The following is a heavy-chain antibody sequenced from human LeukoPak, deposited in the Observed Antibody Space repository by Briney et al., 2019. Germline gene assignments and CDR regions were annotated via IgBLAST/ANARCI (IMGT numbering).Heavy chain of an antibody. Sequence: GESLKISCKGSGSSFPSYWLGGVGQMPGKGLEGMGLIYPGDSDTRYSPSFQGQVTISADKSISTAYLQWSSLKASDTAMYYCARRAARHMAGWFDPWGQGTLVTVSP. V-gene: IGHV5-51*03. CDR2: IYPGDSDT. CDR3: ARRAARHMAGWFDP. D-gene: IGHD6-6*01. CDR1: GSSFPSYW. J-gene: IGHJ5*02.